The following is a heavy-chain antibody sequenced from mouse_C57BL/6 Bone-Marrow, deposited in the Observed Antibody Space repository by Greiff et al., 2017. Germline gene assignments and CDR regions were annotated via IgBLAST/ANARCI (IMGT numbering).Heavy chain of an antibody. CDR3: ARRYGSRRWYVDV. D-gene: IGHD1-1*01. V-gene: IGHV5-15*01. Sequence: EVQGVESGGGLVQPGGSLKLSCAASGFTFSDYGMAWVRQAPRKGPEWVAFISNLAYSIYYADTVTGRFTISRENAKNTLYLEMSSRRSEDTAMYYCARRYGSRRWYVDVWGTGTTVTVSS. CDR1: GFTFSDYG. CDR2: ISNLAYSI. J-gene: IGHJ1*03.